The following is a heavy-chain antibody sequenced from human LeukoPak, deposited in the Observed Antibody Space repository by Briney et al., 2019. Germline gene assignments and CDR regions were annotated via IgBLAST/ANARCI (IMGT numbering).Heavy chain of an antibody. D-gene: IGHD6-19*01. V-gene: IGHV3-11*04. J-gene: IGHJ4*02. CDR2: IGISGSTI. CDR3: ARQCSSGWSHFDD. Sequence: GALRLSYAASGFTFSDYYMSWIRQAPGKGLEWVSYIGISGSTIYYADSVKGRFTISRDNAKNSLYLQMDSLRAEDTAVYYCARQCSSGWSHFDDWGQGTLVTVSS. CDR1: GFTFSDYY.